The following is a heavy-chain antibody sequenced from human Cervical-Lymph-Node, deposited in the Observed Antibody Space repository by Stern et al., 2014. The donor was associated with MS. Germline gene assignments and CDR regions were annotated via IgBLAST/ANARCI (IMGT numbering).Heavy chain of an antibody. D-gene: IGHD3-22*01. CDR2: TNPLFGTT. J-gene: IGHJ4*02. V-gene: IGHV1-69*01. Sequence: VQLLESGAEVKKPGSSVTVSCKASGGTFSNYAITWFRQAPGRGLEWMGATNPLFGTTNYAQKFQGRVTMTAHESTATAYMELSGLRSEDTAVYYCAGDRHSSGFDHWGQGTLVTVSS. CDR1: GGTFSNYA. CDR3: AGDRHSSGFDH.